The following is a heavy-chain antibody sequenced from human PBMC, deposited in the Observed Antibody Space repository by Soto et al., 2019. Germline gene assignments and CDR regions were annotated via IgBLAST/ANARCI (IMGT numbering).Heavy chain of an antibody. V-gene: IGHV3-21*01. Sequence: GGSLRLSCAASGFTFSSYSMNWVRQAPGKGLEWVSSISSSSSYIYYADSVKGRFTISRDNAKNSLYLQMNSLRAEDTAVYYCARDDGYYYDSSGYYYNPFDYWGQGTLVTVSS. CDR3: ARDDGYYYDSSGYYYNPFDY. CDR2: ISSSSSYI. J-gene: IGHJ4*02. D-gene: IGHD3-22*01. CDR1: GFTFSSYS.